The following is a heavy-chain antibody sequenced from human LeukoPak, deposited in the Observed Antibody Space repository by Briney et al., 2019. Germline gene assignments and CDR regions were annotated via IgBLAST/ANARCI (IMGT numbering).Heavy chain of an antibody. CDR3: ASSCSGGSCYMYFQH. V-gene: IGHV3-53*01. D-gene: IGHD2-15*01. CDR1: GFTVSSNY. J-gene: IGHJ1*01. Sequence: GGSLRLSCAASGFTVSSNYMSWVRQAPGKGLEWVSVIYSGGSTYCADSVKGRFTISRDNSKNTLYLQMNSLRAEDTAVYYCASSCSGGSCYMYFQHWGQGTLVTVSS. CDR2: IYSGGST.